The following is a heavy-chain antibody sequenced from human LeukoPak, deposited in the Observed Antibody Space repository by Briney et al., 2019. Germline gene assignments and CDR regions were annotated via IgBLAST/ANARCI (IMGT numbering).Heavy chain of an antibody. J-gene: IGHJ4*02. V-gene: IGHV4-59*01. CDR2: IYYSGSN. CDR3: ARVGGYYDSSGYYYHLDY. Sequence: SETLSLTCTVSGGSISSYYWSWIRQPPGKGLEWIGYIYYSGSNNYNPSLKSRVTISVDTSKNQFSLKLSSVTAADTAVYYCARVGGYYDSSGYYYHLDYWGQGTLVTVSS. D-gene: IGHD3-22*01. CDR1: GGSISSYY.